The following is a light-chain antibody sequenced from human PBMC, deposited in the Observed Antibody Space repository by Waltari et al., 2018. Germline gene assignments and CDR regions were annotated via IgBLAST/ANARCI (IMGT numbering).Light chain of an antibody. CDR2: AAS. J-gene: IGKJ4*01. Sequence: VVTQSPAPLSVSPGKTVTLSCRARQSVNTNLAWYQQKPGQAPRLLIFAASTRAPGIPSRFGGSGSGTEFTLTITSLQFEDVGVYFWQQYHKWPPGGFGGGTKVEIE. CDR1: QSVNTN. CDR3: QQYHKWPPGG. V-gene: IGKV3-15*01.